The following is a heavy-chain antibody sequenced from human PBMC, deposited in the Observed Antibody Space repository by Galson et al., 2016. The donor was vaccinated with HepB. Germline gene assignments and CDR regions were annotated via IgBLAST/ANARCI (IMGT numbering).Heavy chain of an antibody. CDR2: IKSRADGETA. J-gene: IGHJ4*02. V-gene: IGHV3-15*01. CDR3: MTDSPMVRPLLGGY. D-gene: IGHD2-21*02. CDR1: GLTFTNTW. Sequence: SLRLSCAVSGLTFTNTWMSWVRQSPGKGLEWVGRIKSRADGETADYSAPVKGRFTISRDDSKNTTYLQMNRLQAEDTALYYCMTDSPMVRPLLGGYWGQGTLVTVSS.